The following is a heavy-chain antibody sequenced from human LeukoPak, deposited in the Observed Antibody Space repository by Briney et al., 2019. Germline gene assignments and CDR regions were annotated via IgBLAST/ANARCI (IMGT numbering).Heavy chain of an antibody. J-gene: IGHJ4*02. CDR2: IYYSGST. V-gene: IGHV4-59*01. D-gene: IGHD4-17*01. CDR1: GGSISSYY. CDR3: ARRIDDCGDYFFDY. Sequence: SETLSLTCTVSGGSISSYYWSWIRQPPGKGLEWIGYIYYSGSTNYNPSLKSRVTISVDTSKNQFSLKLSSVTAADTAVYYCARRIDDCGDYFFDYWGQGTLVTVSS.